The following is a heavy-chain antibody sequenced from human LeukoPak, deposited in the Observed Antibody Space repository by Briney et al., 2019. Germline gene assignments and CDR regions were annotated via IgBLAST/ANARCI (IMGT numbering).Heavy chain of an antibody. CDR3: ARRISYYYDSSGYYKAHDAFDI. D-gene: IGHD3-22*01. CDR2: IYSGGST. V-gene: IGHV3-53*01. J-gene: IGHJ3*02. CDR1: GFTVSSNY. Sequence: GGSLRLSCAASGFTVSSNYMSRVRQAPGKGLEWVSVIYSGGSTYYADSVKGRFTISRDNSKNTLYLQMNSLRAEDTAVYYCARRISYYYDSSGYYKAHDAFDIWGQGTMVTVSS.